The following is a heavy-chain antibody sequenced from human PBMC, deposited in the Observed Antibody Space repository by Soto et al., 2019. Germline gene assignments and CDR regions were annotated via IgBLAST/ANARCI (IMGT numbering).Heavy chain of an antibody. J-gene: IGHJ4*02. V-gene: IGHV4-59*01. D-gene: IGHD4-17*01. CDR3: ARSVSTPYGAPQYYFDY. CDR2: IYYSGRRGT. CDR1: GGSISSYY. Sequence: PSETLSLTCTVSGGSISSYYWSWIRQPPGKGLEWIGYIYYSGRRGTNYNPSLKSRVTISVDTSKNQFSLKLSSVTAADTAVYYCARSVSTPYGAPQYYFDYWGQGTLVTVSS.